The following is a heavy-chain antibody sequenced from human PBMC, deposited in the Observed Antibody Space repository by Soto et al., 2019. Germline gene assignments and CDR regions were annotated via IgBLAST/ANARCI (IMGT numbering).Heavy chain of an antibody. V-gene: IGHV3-64*01. Sequence: EVQLAESGGGMVQPGGSLRLSCVASGFTFSSYDMHWVRQAPGKGLEYVSSISSNGGTTYYGNSVKGRFTISRDNYKNTLYLQMRSLRAEGMAVYYCVRRVSGNYDYWGQGTLVTVSS. J-gene: IGHJ4*02. CDR3: VRRVSGNYDY. D-gene: IGHD1-7*01. CDR1: GFTFSSYD. CDR2: ISSNGGTT.